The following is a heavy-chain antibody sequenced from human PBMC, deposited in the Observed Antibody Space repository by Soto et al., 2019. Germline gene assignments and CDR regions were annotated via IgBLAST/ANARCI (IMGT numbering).Heavy chain of an antibody. Sequence: RASVKVSCKASEGSFRDYVISWVRQGPGQGLDWMGGIIPSLGAAHYAQRFEGRVRITADGSTSTAFMEVTSLRSEDTAVYYCARGERAVANRVGMDVWGQGTSVTAP. V-gene: IGHV1-69*13. D-gene: IGHD6-19*01. CDR1: EGSFRDYV. J-gene: IGHJ6*02. CDR2: IIPSLGAA. CDR3: ARGERAVANRVGMDV.